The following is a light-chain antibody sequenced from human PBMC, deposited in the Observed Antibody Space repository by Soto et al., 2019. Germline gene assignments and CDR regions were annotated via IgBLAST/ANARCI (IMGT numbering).Light chain of an antibody. Sequence: EIVLTQSPATLSLSPGERATLSCRASQSVSSYLAWYQQKPGQAPRLLIYDASNRATGIPARFSGSGSGTDFTLTISSLVPEDFAVYYCQQRSNWPITFGQGTRLEI. CDR3: QQRSNWPIT. J-gene: IGKJ5*01. CDR1: QSVSSY. CDR2: DAS. V-gene: IGKV3-11*01.